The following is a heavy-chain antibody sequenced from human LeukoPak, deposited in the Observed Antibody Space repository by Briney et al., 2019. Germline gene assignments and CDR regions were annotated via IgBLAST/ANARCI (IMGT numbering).Heavy chain of an antibody. D-gene: IGHD4-17*01. CDR1: GYTFTSYY. J-gene: IGHJ4*02. V-gene: IGHV1-2*02. CDR2: INPNSGGT. Sequence: ASVKVSCKASGYTFTSYYMHWVRQAPGQGLEWMGWINPNSGGTNYAQKFQGRVTMTRDTSISTAYMELSRLRSDDTAVYYCARDHWDGDYAVYWGQGTLVTVSS. CDR3: ARDHWDGDYAVY.